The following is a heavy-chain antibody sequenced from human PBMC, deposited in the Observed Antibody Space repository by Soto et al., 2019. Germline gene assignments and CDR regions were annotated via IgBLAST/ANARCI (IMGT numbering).Heavy chain of an antibody. D-gene: IGHD3-22*01. J-gene: IGHJ3*02. CDR2: INPSGGST. V-gene: IGHV1-46*01. Sequence: ASVKVSCKASGYTFTSYYMHWVRQAPGQGLEWMGIINPSGGSTSYAQKFQGRVTMTTDTSTSTAYMELRSLRSDDTAVYYCARETVDINDAFDIWGQGTMVTV. CDR1: GYTFTSYY. CDR3: ARETVDINDAFDI.